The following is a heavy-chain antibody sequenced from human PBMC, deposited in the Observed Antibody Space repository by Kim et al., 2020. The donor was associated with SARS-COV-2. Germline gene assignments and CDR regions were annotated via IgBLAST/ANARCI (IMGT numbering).Heavy chain of an antibody. Sequence: GGSLRLSCAASGFTFSSYGMHWVRQAPGKGLEWVAVIWYDGSNKYYADSVKGRFTISRDNSKNTLYLQMNSLRAEDTAVYYCARQWGYSSSSFGFDPWGQGTLVTVSS. CDR2: IWYDGSNK. CDR1: GFTFSSYG. D-gene: IGHD6-6*01. V-gene: IGHV3-33*01. CDR3: ARQWGYSSSSFGFDP. J-gene: IGHJ5*02.